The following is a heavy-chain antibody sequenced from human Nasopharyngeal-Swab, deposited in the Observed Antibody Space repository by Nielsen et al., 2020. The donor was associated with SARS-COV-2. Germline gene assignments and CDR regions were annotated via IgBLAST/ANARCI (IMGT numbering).Heavy chain of an antibody. V-gene: IGHV1-8*01. CDR3: ARAYPARQYSSGWSYNWFDP. Sequence: SVKLSCKASGYTFTSYVINWVRQATGQGIEWMGWMNPNSGNTGYAQKFQGRVTMTRNTSISTAYMELSSLRSEDTAVYYCARAYPARQYSSGWSYNWFDPWGQGTLVTVSS. J-gene: IGHJ5*02. CDR1: GYTFTSYV. D-gene: IGHD6-19*01. CDR2: MNPNSGNT.